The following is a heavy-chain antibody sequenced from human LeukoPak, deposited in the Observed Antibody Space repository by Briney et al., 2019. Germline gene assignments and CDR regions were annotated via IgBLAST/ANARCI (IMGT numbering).Heavy chain of an antibody. D-gene: IGHD3-3*01. CDR3: AKDGERFLEWLPPLGY. CDR1: GFTFSSYA. CDR2: ISGSGGST. Sequence: GGSLRLSCAASGFTFSSYAMSWVRQAPGKGLEWVSAISGSGGSTYYADSVKGRITISRDNSKNMLYLEMNSLRAEDTAVYYCAKDGERFLEWLPPLGYWGQGTLVTVSS. V-gene: IGHV3-23*01. J-gene: IGHJ4*02.